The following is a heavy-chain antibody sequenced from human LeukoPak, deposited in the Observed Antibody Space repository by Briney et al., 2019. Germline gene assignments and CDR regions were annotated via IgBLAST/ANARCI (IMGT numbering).Heavy chain of an antibody. J-gene: IGHJ4*02. Sequence: GGSLRLSCAASGFTFDDYAMHWVRQAPGKGLEWVSGISWNSGSIGYADSVKGRFTISRDNAKNSLYLQMNSLRAEDTALYYCAKTPSVTTVKTGNYFDYWGQGTLVTVSS. D-gene: IGHD4-17*01. V-gene: IGHV3-9*01. CDR1: GFTFDDYA. CDR3: AKTPSVTTVKTGNYFDY. CDR2: ISWNSGSI.